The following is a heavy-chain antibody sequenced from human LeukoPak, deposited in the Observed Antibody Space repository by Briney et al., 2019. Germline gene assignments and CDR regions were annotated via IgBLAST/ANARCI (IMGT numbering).Heavy chain of an antibody. J-gene: IGHJ3*02. D-gene: IGHD1-26*01. CDR2: IIPIFGIA. V-gene: IGHV1-69*04. Sequence: ASVKVSCKASGGTFGSYAISWVRQAPGQGLEWMGRIIPIFGIANYAQKFQGRVTITADKSTSTAYMELSSLRSEDTAVYYCARASGSYFGDGAFDIWGQGTMVTVSS. CDR1: GGTFGSYA. CDR3: ARASGSYFGDGAFDI.